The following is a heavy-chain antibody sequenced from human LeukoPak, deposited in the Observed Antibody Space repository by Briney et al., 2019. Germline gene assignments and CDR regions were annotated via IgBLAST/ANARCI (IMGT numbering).Heavy chain of an antibody. CDR2: ISSGSSTI. CDR1: GFTFSSYW. Sequence: PGGSLRLSCAASGFTFSSYWMSWVRQAPGKGLEWFPYISSGSSTIYYADSVKGRFTISRDNAKNSLYVQMNSLRAEDTAVYYCASSTASRAFDMWGQGTMVTVSS. D-gene: IGHD3-3*02. CDR3: ASSTASRAFDM. J-gene: IGHJ3*02. V-gene: IGHV3-48*01.